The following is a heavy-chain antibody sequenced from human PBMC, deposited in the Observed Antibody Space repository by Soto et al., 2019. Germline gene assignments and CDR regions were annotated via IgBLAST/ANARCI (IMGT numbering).Heavy chain of an antibody. CDR2: IYHSGIT. CDR1: GGSISSGGYS. D-gene: IGHD3-3*01. V-gene: IGHV4-30-2*01. J-gene: IGHJ4*02. Sequence: PSETLSLTCAVSGGSISSGGYSWSWIRQPPGKGLEWIGYIYHSGITNYNPSLESRVTFSIDTSNSQFSLRLSSVTAADTAVYFCARAGNYDVLSGRMYYFDSWGQGTPVTVSS. CDR3: ARAGNYDVLSGRMYYFDS.